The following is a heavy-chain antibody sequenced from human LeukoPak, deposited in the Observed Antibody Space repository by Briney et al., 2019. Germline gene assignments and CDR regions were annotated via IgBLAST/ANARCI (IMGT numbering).Heavy chain of an antibody. D-gene: IGHD3-3*01. CDR1: GYTFTNYG. V-gene: IGHV1-18*01. Sequence: APVKLSRTASGYTFTNYGIIWVRHAPGQGLEWVGWISTYNGNTKYAQKLQGRVTMTTDTSTTTASMELRSLRSDDTAVYYCARENTYYDVLSGYYSDYWGQGTLVTVSS. CDR3: ARENTYYDVLSGYYSDY. J-gene: IGHJ4*02. CDR2: ISTYNGNT.